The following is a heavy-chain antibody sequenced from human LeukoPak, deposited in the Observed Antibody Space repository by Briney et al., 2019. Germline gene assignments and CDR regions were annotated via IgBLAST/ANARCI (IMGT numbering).Heavy chain of an antibody. J-gene: IGHJ2*01. Sequence: ASVKVSCKASGYTFTSYGISWVRQAPGQGLEWMGWISAYNGNTNYAQKLQGRVTMTTDTSTSTAYMELRSLRSDDTAVYYCARAIDSSGYYSLRSWYFDLWGRGTLVTVSS. CDR3: ARAIDSSGYYSLRSWYFDL. CDR1: GYTFTSYG. V-gene: IGHV1-18*01. CDR2: ISAYNGNT. D-gene: IGHD3-22*01.